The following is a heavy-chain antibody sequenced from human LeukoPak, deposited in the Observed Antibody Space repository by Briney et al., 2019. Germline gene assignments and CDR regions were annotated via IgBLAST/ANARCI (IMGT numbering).Heavy chain of an antibody. CDR3: GRGGGDSSGYADY. V-gene: IGHV4-31*03. J-gene: IGHJ4*02. CDR2: IYYSGST. CDR1: GGSISSGGYY. Sequence: SETLSLTCTVSGGSISSGGYYWSWIRQHPGKGLEWIGYIYYSGSTYYNPSLKSRVTISVDTSKNQFSLKLSSVTAADTAVYYCGRGGGDSSGYADYWGQGTLVTVSS. D-gene: IGHD3-22*01.